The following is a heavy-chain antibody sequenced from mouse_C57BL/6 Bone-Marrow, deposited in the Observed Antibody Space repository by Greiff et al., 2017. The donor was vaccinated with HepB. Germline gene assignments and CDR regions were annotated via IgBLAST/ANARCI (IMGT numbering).Heavy chain of an antibody. D-gene: IGHD1-1*01. CDR2: INYDGSST. J-gene: IGHJ1*03. V-gene: IGHV5-16*01. CDR1: GFTFSDYY. Sequence: DVKLVESEGGLVQPGSSMKLSCTASGFTFSDYYMAWVRQVPEKGLEWVANINYDGSSTYYLDSLKSRFIISRDNAKNILYLQMSSLKSEDTATYYCARVTTVVEYFDVWGTGTTVTVSS. CDR3: ARVTTVVEYFDV.